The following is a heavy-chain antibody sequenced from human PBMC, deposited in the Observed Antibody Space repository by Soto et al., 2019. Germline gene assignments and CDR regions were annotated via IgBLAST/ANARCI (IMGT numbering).Heavy chain of an antibody. CDR1: GYTFTSYG. D-gene: IGHD3-9*01. Sequence: ASVKVSCKASGYTFTSYGISWVRQAPGQGLEWMGWISAYNGNTNYAQKLQGRVTMTTDTSTSTAYMELRSLRSDDTAVYYCASGYYDILTGYYSGSDYWGQGTLVTVSS. V-gene: IGHV1-18*01. CDR3: ASGYYDILTGYYSGSDY. J-gene: IGHJ4*02. CDR2: ISAYNGNT.